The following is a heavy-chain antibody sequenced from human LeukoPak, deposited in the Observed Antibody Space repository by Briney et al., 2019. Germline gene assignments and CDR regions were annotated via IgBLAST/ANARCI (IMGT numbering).Heavy chain of an antibody. D-gene: IGHD2-2*01. CDR3: ARHGSDIVVVPAAPYYFDY. Sequence: SETLSLTCTVSGGSISSYYWSWIRQPPGKGLEWIGSIYYSGSTYYNPSLKSRVTISVDTSKNQFSLKLSSVTAADTAVYYCARHGSDIVVVPAAPYYFDYWGQGTLVTVSS. V-gene: IGHV4-39*01. CDR1: GGSISSYY. CDR2: IYYSGST. J-gene: IGHJ4*02.